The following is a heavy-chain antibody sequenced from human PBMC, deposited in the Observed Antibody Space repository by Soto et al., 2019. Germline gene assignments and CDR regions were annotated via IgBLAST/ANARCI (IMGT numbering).Heavy chain of an antibody. D-gene: IGHD6-25*01. CDR3: AKYRPTAAEGYTLHY. CDR1: GDSISSATHY. J-gene: IGHJ4*02. Sequence: PSETLSLTCTVSGDSISSATHYWNWIRQHPGKGLEWIGYVSSSGNSYYNPSLESRVTMSVDTSKNQFSLKLRSVTAADTAVYYCAKYRPTAAEGYTLHYWGQGTVVTVSS. V-gene: IGHV4-61*01. CDR2: VSSSGNS.